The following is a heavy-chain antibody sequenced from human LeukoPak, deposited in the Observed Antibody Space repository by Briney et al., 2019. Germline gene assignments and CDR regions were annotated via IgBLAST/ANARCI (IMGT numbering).Heavy chain of an antibody. V-gene: IGHV1-69*04. CDR1: GGTFSSYA. Sequence: SVKVSCKASGGTFSSYAISWVRQAPGQGLEWMGRIIPILGIANYAQKFQGRVTITADKSTNTAYMELSSLRSEDTAVYYCARDQGRSMGAFDIWGQGTMVTVSS. CDR2: IIPILGIA. CDR3: ARDQGRSMGAFDI. J-gene: IGHJ3*02.